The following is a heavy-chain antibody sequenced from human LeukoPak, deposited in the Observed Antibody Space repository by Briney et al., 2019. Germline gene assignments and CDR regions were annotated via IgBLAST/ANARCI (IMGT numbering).Heavy chain of an antibody. J-gene: IGHJ1*01. D-gene: IGHD6-19*01. CDR3: ARDRGSGWFPPFQH. CDR1: GFTFSSYW. Sequence: GGSLRLSCAASGFTFSSYWMSWVRQAPGKGLEWVANIKQDGSEEYYVDSVKGRFTISRDNAKNSLYLQMNSLRAEDTAVYYCARDRGSGWFPPFQHWGQGTLVTVSS. V-gene: IGHV3-7*01. CDR2: IKQDGSEE.